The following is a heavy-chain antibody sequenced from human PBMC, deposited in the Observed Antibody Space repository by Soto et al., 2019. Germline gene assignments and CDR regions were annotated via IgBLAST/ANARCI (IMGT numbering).Heavy chain of an antibody. CDR1: GGSIGSGNW. V-gene: IGHV4-4*02. Sequence: QVQLQESGPGLVKPSGTLSLTCAVSGGSIGSGNWWSWVRQPPGKGLEWIGEISHSGSTNYNPSLMRRLTISVDRSNNQFSLRLTSVTAADTAVYYCASHRGNTYGPYDYWGQGTLVTVSS. D-gene: IGHD5-18*01. CDR3: ASHRGNTYGPYDY. CDR2: ISHSGST. J-gene: IGHJ4*02.